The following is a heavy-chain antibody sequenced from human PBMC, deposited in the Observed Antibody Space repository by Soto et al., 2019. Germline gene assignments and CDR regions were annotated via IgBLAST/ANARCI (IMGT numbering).Heavy chain of an antibody. CDR3: VREGGMDV. Sequence: EVQLVESGGGLVQPGGSLRLSCAASGFTFSSYSINWVRQAPGKGLEWVSYISTSGSTIYYADSVKGRFTISRDNARNSVYLQVNSLRAEDTAVYYCVREGGMDVWGQGTTVTVSS. CDR1: GFTFSSYS. J-gene: IGHJ6*02. CDR2: ISTSGSTI. V-gene: IGHV3-48*01.